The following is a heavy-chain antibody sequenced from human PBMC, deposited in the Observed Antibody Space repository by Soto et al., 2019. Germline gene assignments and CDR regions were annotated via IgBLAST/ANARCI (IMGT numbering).Heavy chain of an antibody. CDR1: GFIFSSFA. D-gene: IGHD3-22*01. J-gene: IGHJ4*02. Sequence: PGGSLRLSCAASGFIFSSFAMHWVRQAPGKGLEWVAVIWYDGGNKYYADSVRGRFTISRDNSKNTLYLQMNSLRAEDTAVYYCARDPYYYDSSGLGDYFDYWGQGTLVTVSS. V-gene: IGHV3-33*01. CDR3: ARDPYYYDSSGLGDYFDY. CDR2: IWYDGGNK.